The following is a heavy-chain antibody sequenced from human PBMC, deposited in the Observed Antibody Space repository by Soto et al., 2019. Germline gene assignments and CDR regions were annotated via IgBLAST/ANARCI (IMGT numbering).Heavy chain of an antibody. CDR1: GYTFTSHG. J-gene: IGHJ6*02. D-gene: IGHD3-22*01. Sequence: ASVKVSCKASGYTFTSHGIHWVRQAPGQRLEWTGWINAGNGNTKYSEKFQGRVTITRDTSASTAYLELSSLRSEDTAVYYCARDPNDSSAYYHHYYYGMDVWGQGTTVTVS. CDR3: ARDPNDSSAYYHHYYYGMDV. V-gene: IGHV1-3*01. CDR2: INAGNGNT.